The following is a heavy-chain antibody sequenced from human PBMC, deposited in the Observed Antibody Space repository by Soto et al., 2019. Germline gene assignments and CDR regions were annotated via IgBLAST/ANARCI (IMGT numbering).Heavy chain of an antibody. CDR1: EFTFSSFN. Sequence: EVQLVESAGGLVKPGGSLRLSCAASEFTFSSFNMDWVRQAPGKGLEWVSSISSTAKYKYYADSLKGRFTISSVTAQHLLFLQTDSLRPEDAAVYYCASRRLGYCTGGTCTEFWGQGTLVTVTS. CDR2: ISSTAKYK. D-gene: IGHD2-15*01. V-gene: IGHV3-21*01. J-gene: IGHJ4*02. CDR3: ASRRLGYCTGGTCTEF.